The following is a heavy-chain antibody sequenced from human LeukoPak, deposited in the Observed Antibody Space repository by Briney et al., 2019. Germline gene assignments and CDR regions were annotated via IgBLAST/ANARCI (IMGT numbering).Heavy chain of an antibody. CDR2: IYYSGST. CDR3: ARWVVRGVFFDY. J-gene: IGHJ4*02. D-gene: IGHD3-10*01. Sequence: PSETLSLTCTVSGGSISSSSYYWGWIRQPPGKGLEWIGSIYYSGSTYYNPSLKSRVTISVDTSKNQFSLKLSSVTAADTAVYYCARWVVRGVFFDYWGQGTLVTVSS. CDR1: GGSISSSSYY. V-gene: IGHV4-39*07.